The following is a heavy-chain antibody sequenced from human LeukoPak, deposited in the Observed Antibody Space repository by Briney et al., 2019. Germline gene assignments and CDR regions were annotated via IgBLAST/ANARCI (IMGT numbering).Heavy chain of an antibody. Sequence: GGSPRLSCAASGFTFSSYTMNWVRQAPGKGLEWVGLIRSKAYGGTTEYAASVKGRFTISRDDSKSIAYLQMNSLKTKDTAVYYCTRVSGVTAIRTFDYWGQGTLVTVSS. J-gene: IGHJ4*02. CDR1: GFTFSSYT. V-gene: IGHV3-49*04. D-gene: IGHD2-21*02. CDR2: IRSKAYGGTT. CDR3: TRVSGVTAIRTFDY.